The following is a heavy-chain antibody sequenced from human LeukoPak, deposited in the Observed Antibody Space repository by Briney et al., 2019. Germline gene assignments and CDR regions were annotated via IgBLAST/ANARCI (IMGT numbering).Heavy chain of an antibody. CDR2: NYYGGST. V-gene: IGHV4-59*01. CDR3: ARAVHSSSALDY. J-gene: IGHJ4*02. CDR1: GSSIISYY. D-gene: IGHD6-13*01. Sequence: SETLSLTCTVSGSSIISYYWSWIRQPPGKGMEWIGYNYYGGSTNYNPSLKSRVTISVDTSKNQFSLNMKSVTAADTAVYYCARAVHSSSALDYWGQGTLVTVSS.